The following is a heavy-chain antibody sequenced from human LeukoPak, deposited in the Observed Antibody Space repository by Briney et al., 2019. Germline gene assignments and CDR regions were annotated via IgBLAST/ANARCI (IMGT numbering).Heavy chain of an antibody. CDR2: LSYSGST. D-gene: IGHD5-12*01. J-gene: IGHJ4*02. V-gene: IGHV4-59*01. Sequence: SETLSLTCTVSGGSISSYYWNWILQSPGKGLEWIGYLSYSGSTNYNPSLKSRVTISLDTSKNQFSLKLRSVTAADTAVYFCARGFDSKSTYFDYWGQGTLVTVSS. CDR1: GGSISSYY. CDR3: ARGFDSKSTYFDY.